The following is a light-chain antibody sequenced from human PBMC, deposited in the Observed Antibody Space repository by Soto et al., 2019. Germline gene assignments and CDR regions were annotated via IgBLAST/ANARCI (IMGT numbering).Light chain of an antibody. CDR1: SSDVGGYNY. CDR2: EVN. Sequence: QSALTQPPSASGSPGQSATISCTGTSSDVGGYNYVSWFQQHPGKAPKLIIHEVNQRPSGVPDRFSGSKSGNTASLTVSGLQAEDEGTYYCSSYGGYNNVVFGTGTKVTVL. CDR3: SSYGGYNNVV. V-gene: IGLV2-8*01. J-gene: IGLJ1*01.